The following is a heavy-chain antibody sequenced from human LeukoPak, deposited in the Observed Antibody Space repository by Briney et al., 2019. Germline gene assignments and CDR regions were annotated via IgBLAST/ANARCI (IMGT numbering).Heavy chain of an antibody. CDR2: FYYSGNT. D-gene: IGHD1-26*01. Sequence: SETLSLTCTVSGGSISSYYWSWIRQPPGKGLEWIGCFYYSGNTNSNPSLKSRVAISVDTSKNQFSLKLMSVTAADTAVYYCATVRPENSGSYYWDYWGQGTLVTVSS. J-gene: IGHJ4*02. V-gene: IGHV4-59*08. CDR1: GGSISSYY. CDR3: ATVRPENSGSYYWDY.